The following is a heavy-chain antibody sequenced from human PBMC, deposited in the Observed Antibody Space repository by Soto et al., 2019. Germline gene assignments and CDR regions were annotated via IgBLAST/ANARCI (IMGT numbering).Heavy chain of an antibody. D-gene: IGHD1-26*01. Sequence: ALVKVSRKASGYTITKDYMHWVRQAPGQGLEWMGIINPSGVSTGYAQKFQGRVTMTRNTSISTAYMELSSLRSEDTAVYYCARGGGNYYYYGMDVWGQGTTVTVSS. CDR2: INPSGVST. J-gene: IGHJ6*02. CDR3: ARGGGNYYYYGMDV. V-gene: IGHV1-46*01. CDR1: GYTITKDY.